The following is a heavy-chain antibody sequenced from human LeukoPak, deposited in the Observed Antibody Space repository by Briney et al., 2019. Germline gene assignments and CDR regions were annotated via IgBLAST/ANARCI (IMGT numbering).Heavy chain of an antibody. CDR3: ARLGWRFDY. D-gene: IGHD2-15*01. CDR2: TNHSGST. Sequence: SETLSLTCAVYGGSFSGYYCSWIRQPPGKGLEWIGETNHSGSTNYNPSLKSRVTISVDTSKNQFSLKLSSVTAADTAVYYCARLGWRFDYWGQGTLVTVSS. J-gene: IGHJ4*02. V-gene: IGHV4-34*01. CDR1: GGSFSGYY.